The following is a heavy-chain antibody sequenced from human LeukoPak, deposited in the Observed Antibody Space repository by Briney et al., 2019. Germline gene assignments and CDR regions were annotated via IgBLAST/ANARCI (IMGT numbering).Heavy chain of an antibody. J-gene: IGHJ4*02. Sequence: GGSLSLSCAASGFTFNIYAMSWARQAPGKGLEWVAGISGSGGSTGYADSVRGRFTISRDNSKNTLYLHMNSLRAEDTAVYYCAKDRRIAAAYLFDYWGQGTLVSVSS. CDR2: ISGSGGST. CDR1: GFTFNIYA. V-gene: IGHV3-23*01. D-gene: IGHD6-13*01. CDR3: AKDRRIAAAYLFDY.